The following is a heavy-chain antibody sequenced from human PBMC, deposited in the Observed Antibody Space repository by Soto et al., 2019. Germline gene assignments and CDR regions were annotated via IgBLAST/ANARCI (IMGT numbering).Heavy chain of an antibody. Sequence: PGGSLRLSCAASGFTFDDYAMHWVRQAPGKGLEWVSGISWNSGSIGYADSVKGRFTISRDNAKNSLYLQMNSLRADDTALYYCAKESYLSRYCSGGSCYTGAAFDILGQGTMVTVSS. D-gene: IGHD2-15*01. V-gene: IGHV3-9*01. CDR2: ISWNSGSI. J-gene: IGHJ3*02. CDR1: GFTFDDYA. CDR3: AKESYLSRYCSGGSCYTGAAFDI.